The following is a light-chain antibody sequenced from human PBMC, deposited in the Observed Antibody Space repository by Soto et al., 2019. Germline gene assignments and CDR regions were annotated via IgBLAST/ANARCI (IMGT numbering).Light chain of an antibody. J-gene: IGKJ2*01. Sequence: DIQMTQSPSSLSASVGDRVTITCRASQSISNYLNWYQQRPGKAPKLLIYTASALQSGVPSRFRGSGSGTDFTLTISSLQPEDFATYYCQQTYSTPYTFGQGTKLEIK. V-gene: IGKV1-39*01. CDR3: QQTYSTPYT. CDR2: TAS. CDR1: QSISNY.